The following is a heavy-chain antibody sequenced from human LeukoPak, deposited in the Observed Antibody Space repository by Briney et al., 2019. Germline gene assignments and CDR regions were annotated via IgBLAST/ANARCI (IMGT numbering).Heavy chain of an antibody. CDR3: ARLLGGVIVGNWFDP. D-gene: IGHD3-16*02. J-gene: IGHJ5*02. Sequence: SETLSLTCAVSGYSISSGYYWGWIRQPPGKGLEWIGSIYHSGSTYYNPSLKSRVTISVDTSKNQFSPKLSSVTAADTAVYYCARLLGGVIVGNWFDPWGQGTLVTVSS. CDR2: IYHSGST. V-gene: IGHV4-38-2*01. CDR1: GYSISSGYY.